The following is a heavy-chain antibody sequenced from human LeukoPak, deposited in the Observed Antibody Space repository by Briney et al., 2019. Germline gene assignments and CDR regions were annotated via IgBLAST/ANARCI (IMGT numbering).Heavy chain of an antibody. V-gene: IGHV3-7*05. CDR1: GFTFSPYW. CDR2: IKQDGSEK. Sequence: PGGSLRLSCVASGFTFSPYWMSWDRQAPGEGLEWVANIKQDGSEKCYVDSVRGRFTISRDNAKNSLHLQMNNLRVEDTAVYYCARMGWSYSDYARDWFDPWGQGTLVTVSS. CDR3: ARMGWSYSDYARDWFDP. D-gene: IGHD4-11*01. J-gene: IGHJ5*02.